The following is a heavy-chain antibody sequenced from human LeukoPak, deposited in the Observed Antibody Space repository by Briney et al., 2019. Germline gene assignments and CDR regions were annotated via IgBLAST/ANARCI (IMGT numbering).Heavy chain of an antibody. J-gene: IGHJ4*02. CDR3: AGPVRG. Sequence: GGSLRLSCTASGFTFGDYYMSWIRQAPGKGLEWVSYISGSSGNINYADSVKGRFTISRDNAKNSLYLRMNSLRDEDTAVYYCAGPVRGWGQGALGTVSS. CDR2: ISGSSGNI. V-gene: IGHV3-11*03. CDR1: GFTFGDYY. D-gene: IGHD3-10*01.